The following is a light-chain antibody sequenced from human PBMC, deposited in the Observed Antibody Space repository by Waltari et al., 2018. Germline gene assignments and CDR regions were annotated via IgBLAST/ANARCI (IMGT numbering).Light chain of an antibody. CDR1: QSVGRT. CDR3: QKYGTRPAT. Sequence: SCRASQSVGRTLAWYQHRPGHAPRLLIYDASSRATGIPDRFSGSGSGTDFSLTISRLEPEDFAVYYCQKYGTRPATFGQGTKVEVK. V-gene: IGKV3-20*01. J-gene: IGKJ1*01. CDR2: DAS.